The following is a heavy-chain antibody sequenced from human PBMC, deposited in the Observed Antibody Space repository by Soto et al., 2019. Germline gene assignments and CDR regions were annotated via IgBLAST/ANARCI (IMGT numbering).Heavy chain of an antibody. CDR3: ARVADCSGGRCYFSVDY. D-gene: IGHD2-15*01. V-gene: IGHV4-30-4*08. CDR2: IYYSGST. J-gene: IGHJ4*02. Sequence: SESLSLTCAVSGGTISSGGYSWSWNSQPPGKGLEWIGYIYYSGSTYYNPSLKSRVTISVDTSKNQFSLKLSSVTAADTAVYYCARVADCSGGRCYFSVDYWGQGTLVTVSS. CDR1: GGTISSGGYS.